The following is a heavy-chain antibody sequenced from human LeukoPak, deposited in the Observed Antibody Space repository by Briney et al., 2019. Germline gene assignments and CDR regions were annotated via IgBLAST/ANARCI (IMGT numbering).Heavy chain of an antibody. D-gene: IGHD3-22*01. CDR1: GGSFSGYY. Sequence: SETLSLTCVVYGGSFSGYYWSWIRQPPGKGLEWIGEIDHSGTTNYNPSLKSRVTMSVDTSKNQFSLKLSSVTAADTAVYYCARAPDYYDSSGYYEYWGQGTLVTVSS. CDR2: IDHSGTT. V-gene: IGHV4-34*10. J-gene: IGHJ4*02. CDR3: ARAPDYYDSSGYYEY.